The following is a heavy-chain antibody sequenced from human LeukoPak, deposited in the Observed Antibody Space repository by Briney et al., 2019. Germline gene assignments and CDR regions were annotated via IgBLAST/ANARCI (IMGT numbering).Heavy chain of an antibody. J-gene: IGHJ4*02. CDR1: GGSFSGYY. CDR2: INHSGST. V-gene: IGHV4-34*01. CDR3: ARGVVRITMVRGVINSFDY. Sequence: SETLSLTCAVYGGSFSGYYWSWIRQPPGKGLEWIGEINHSGSTNYNPSLKSRVTISVDTSKNQFSLKLSSVTAADTAVYYCARGVVRITMVRGVINSFDYWGQGTLVTVSS. D-gene: IGHD3-10*01.